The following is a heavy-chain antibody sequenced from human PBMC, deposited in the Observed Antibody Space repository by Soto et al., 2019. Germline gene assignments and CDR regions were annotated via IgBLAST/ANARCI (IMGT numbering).Heavy chain of an antibody. CDR3: AREKHSSSSRNWFDP. J-gene: IGHJ5*02. CDR2: INPNSGGT. D-gene: IGHD6-6*01. CDR1: GYTFTGYY. Sequence: ASVKVSCKASGYTFTGYYMHWVRQAPGQGLEWMRWINPNSGGTNYAQKFQGWVTMTRDTSISTAYMELSRLRSDDTAVYYCAREKHSSSSRNWFDPWGQGTLVTVSS. V-gene: IGHV1-2*04.